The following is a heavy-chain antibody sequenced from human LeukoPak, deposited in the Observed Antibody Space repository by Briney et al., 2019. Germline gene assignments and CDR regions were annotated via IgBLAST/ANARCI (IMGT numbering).Heavy chain of an antibody. CDR1: GGSISSYY. D-gene: IGHD3-22*01. V-gene: IGHV4-59*01. J-gene: IGHJ3*02. Sequence: KPSETLSLTCTVSGGSISSYYWSWLRQPPGQGLDWIGYIYYSGSTNYNPSLKSRVTISVDTSKNQFSLKLSSVTAADTAVYYCARVRGYYDSSGYYPDAFDIWGQGTMVTVSS. CDR2: IYYSGST. CDR3: ARVRGYYDSSGYYPDAFDI.